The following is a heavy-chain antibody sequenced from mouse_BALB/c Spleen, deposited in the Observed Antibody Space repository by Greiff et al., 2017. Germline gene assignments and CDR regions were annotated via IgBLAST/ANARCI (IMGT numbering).Heavy chain of an antibody. V-gene: IGHV2-2*02. Sequence: VQLQESGPGLVAPSQSLSITCTVSGFSLTGYGVNWVRQPPGKGLEWLGVIWSGGSTDYNAAFISRLSISKDNSKSQVFFKMNSLQANDTAIYYCATDAMDYWGQGTSVTVSS. CDR3: ATDAMDY. CDR2: IWSGGST. J-gene: IGHJ4*01. CDR1: GFSLTGYG.